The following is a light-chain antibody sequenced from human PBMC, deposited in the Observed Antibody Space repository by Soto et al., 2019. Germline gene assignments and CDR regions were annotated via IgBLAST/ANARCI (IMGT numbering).Light chain of an antibody. Sequence: DIQMTQSPSSLSASVGDRVTITCRASQGVSGYLLWYQQRQGRAPKLLIYAASNLLSGVPSRFSGSGAVANFTLTITSLQPEDFATYDCQQSYRTPHTCGQWTKLETK. V-gene: IGKV1-39*01. CDR3: QQSYRTPHT. J-gene: IGKJ2*01. CDR1: QGVSGY. CDR2: AAS.